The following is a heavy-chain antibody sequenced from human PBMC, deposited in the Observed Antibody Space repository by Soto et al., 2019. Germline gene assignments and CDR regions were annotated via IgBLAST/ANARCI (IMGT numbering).Heavy chain of an antibody. CDR1: GYTFTSYC. V-gene: IGHV1-18*01. J-gene: IGHJ3*02. CDR3: ARDYYYDSSGPRDAFDI. CDR2: INVYNGNT. Sequence: ASVKVSCKASGYTFTSYCISWVRQAPGQGLEWMGWINVYNGNTNYAQKLQGRVTMTTDTSTSTAYMELRSLRSDDTAVYYCARDYYYDSSGPRDAFDIWGQGTMVTVSS. D-gene: IGHD3-22*01.